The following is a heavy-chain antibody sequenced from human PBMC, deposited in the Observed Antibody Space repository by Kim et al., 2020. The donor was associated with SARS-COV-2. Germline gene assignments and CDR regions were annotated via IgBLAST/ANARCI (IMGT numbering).Heavy chain of an antibody. D-gene: IGHD3-10*01. CDR2: IKEDGSEK. J-gene: IGHJ4*02. V-gene: IGHV3-7*01. CDR1: TFIFTNHW. CDR3: ARVRGYCSYDY. Sequence: GGSLRLSCTASTFIFTNHWINWVRQAPGKGLEWVAGIKEDGSEKYYVDSVRGRFTISRDNAKNSVYLQMNSLRGEDTAVNYCARVRGYCSYDYWGQGTPV.